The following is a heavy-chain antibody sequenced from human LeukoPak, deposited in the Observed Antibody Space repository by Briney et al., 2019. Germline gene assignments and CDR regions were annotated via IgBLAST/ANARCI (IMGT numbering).Heavy chain of an antibody. CDR3: ARATFKGALDY. CDR1: GFTFSSYA. CDR2: ISGSGGNT. D-gene: IGHD3-16*01. Sequence: GGSLRLSCAASGFTFSSYAMAWVRQAPGRGLEWVSGISGSGGNTYYADSVKGRFTVSRDNSKNTLYLQMNSLRAEDTAVYYCARATFKGALDYWGQGTLVTVSS. J-gene: IGHJ4*02. V-gene: IGHV3-23*01.